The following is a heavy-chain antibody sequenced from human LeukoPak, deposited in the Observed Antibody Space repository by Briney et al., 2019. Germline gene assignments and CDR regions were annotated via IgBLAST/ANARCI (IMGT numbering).Heavy chain of an antibody. CDR3: ARKGGAVLTGYRY. Sequence: ASVKVSCKPSGYTFTDYYIHWVRQAPGQGLEWMGWINPNTGGTSYAQRFQGRVTMTRDTSISTAYMELSSLRSDDTAVFYCARKGGAVLTGYRYWGQGTLVTVSS. D-gene: IGHD3-9*01. J-gene: IGHJ4*02. CDR2: INPNTGGT. V-gene: IGHV1-2*02. CDR1: GYTFTDYY.